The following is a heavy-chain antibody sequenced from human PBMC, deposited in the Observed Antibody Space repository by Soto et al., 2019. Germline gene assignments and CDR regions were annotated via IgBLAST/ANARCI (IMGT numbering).Heavy chain of an antibody. CDR1: GGSISSYY. CDR2: IYYSGST. CDR3: ARRDSSGYYSY. V-gene: IGHV4-59*08. J-gene: IGHJ4*02. Sequence: PSETLSLTCTVSGGSISSYYWSWIRQPPGKGLEWIGYIYYSGSTNYNPSLKSRVTISVDTSKNQFSLKLSSVTAADTAVYYCARRDSSGYYSYWGQGTPVTAPQ. D-gene: IGHD3-22*01.